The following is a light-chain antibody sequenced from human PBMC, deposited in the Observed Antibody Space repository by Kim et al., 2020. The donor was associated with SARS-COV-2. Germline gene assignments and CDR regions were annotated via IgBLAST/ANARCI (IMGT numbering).Light chain of an antibody. CDR2: DGS. J-gene: IGLJ3*02. CDR3: SSYASSSNWV. CDR1: SSDVGGYNY. Sequence: QSALTQPASVSGSPGQSITISCTGTSSDVGGYNYVSWYQQHPGKAPKLMIYDGSNRPSGVSNRFSGSKSGNTASLTISGLQAEDEADYYCSSYASSSNWVFGTGTQVTVL. V-gene: IGLV2-14*03.